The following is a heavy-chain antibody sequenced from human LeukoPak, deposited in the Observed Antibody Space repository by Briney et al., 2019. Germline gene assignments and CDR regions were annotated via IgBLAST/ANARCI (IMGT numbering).Heavy chain of an antibody. J-gene: IGHJ5*02. CDR2: ISWNSGSI. CDR3: AKDGGSSWTRGNWFDP. Sequence: PGGSLRLSCAASGFTFGDYAMHWVRQAPGKGLEWVSGISWNSGSIGYADSVKGRFTISRDNAKNSLYLQMNSLRAEDMAFYYCAKDGGSSWTRGNWFDPWGQGTLVTVSS. V-gene: IGHV3-9*03. CDR1: GFTFGDYA. D-gene: IGHD6-13*01.